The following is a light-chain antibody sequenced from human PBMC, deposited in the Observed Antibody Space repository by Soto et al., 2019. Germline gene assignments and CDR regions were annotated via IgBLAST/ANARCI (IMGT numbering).Light chain of an antibody. Sequence: DIQMTQSPSSLSASVGDRVTITCRASQSISSYLNWYQQKPGKAPKLLIYAASSLQSGVPSRFSGSGSGTDFTLTITSLQPDDFATYCCQQYNSFSTFGQGTKVDI. V-gene: IGKV1-39*01. CDR1: QSISSY. CDR3: QQYNSFST. J-gene: IGKJ1*01. CDR2: AAS.